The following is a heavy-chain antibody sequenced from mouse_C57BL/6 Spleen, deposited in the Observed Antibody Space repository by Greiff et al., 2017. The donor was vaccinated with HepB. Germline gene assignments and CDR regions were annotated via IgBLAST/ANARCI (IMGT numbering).Heavy chain of an antibody. V-gene: IGHV8-8*01. CDR1: GFSLSTFGMG. J-gene: IGHJ2*01. CDR3: ARMVDSSGSYYFDY. D-gene: IGHD3-2*02. Sequence: ESGPGILQPSQTLSLTCSFSGFSLSTFGMGVGWIRQPSGKGLEWLAHIWWDDDKYYNPALKSRLTISKDTSKNQVFLKIANVDTADTATYYCARMVDSSGSYYFDYWGQGTTLTVSS. CDR2: IWWDDDK.